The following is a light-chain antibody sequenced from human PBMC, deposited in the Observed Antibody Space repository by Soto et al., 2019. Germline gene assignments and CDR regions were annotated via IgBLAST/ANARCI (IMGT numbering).Light chain of an antibody. CDR1: QSVSSY. V-gene: IGKV3-20*01. CDR2: GAS. J-gene: IGKJ1*01. Sequence: EIVLTQSPVTLSLSPGERATLYCRASQSVSSYLAWYQQKPGQAPRLLIYGASSRATGIPDRLSGSGSGTDFTLTISRLEPEDFAVYYCQQYGSSRWTFGQGTKVDI. CDR3: QQYGSSRWT.